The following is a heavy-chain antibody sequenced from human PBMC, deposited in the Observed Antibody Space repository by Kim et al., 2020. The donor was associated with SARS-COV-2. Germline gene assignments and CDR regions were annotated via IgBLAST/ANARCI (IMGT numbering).Heavy chain of an antibody. J-gene: IGHJ4*02. Sequence: SVKGRLTFSRDNAKNSLYLQMNSRRAEDTAVYYCARDRYCSGGSCYSLDYWGQGTLVTVSS. CDR3: ARDRYCSGGSCYSLDY. D-gene: IGHD2-15*01. V-gene: IGHV3-7*04.